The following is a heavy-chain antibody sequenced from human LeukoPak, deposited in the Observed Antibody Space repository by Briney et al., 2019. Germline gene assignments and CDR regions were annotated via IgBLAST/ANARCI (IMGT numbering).Heavy chain of an antibody. Sequence: SEALSLTCTVSGGSISSYYWSWIRQPPGKGLEWIGYIYYSGSTNYNPSLKSRVTISVDTSKNQFSLKLSSVTAADTAVYYCARDYYDSSGYYADAFDIWGQGTMVTVSS. CDR3: ARDYYDSSGYYADAFDI. CDR2: IYYSGST. V-gene: IGHV4-59*01. D-gene: IGHD3-22*01. CDR1: GGSISSYY. J-gene: IGHJ3*02.